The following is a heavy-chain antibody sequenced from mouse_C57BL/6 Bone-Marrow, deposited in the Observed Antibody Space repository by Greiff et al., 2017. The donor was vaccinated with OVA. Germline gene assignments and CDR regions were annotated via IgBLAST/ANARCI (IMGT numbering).Heavy chain of an antibody. Sequence: QVQLQQPGAELVMPGASVKLSCKASGYTFTSYWMHWVKQRPGQGLEWIGEIDPSDSYTNYNQKFKGKSTLTVDKSSSTAYMQLSSLTSEDSAVYYCARLRGVLRGFAYWGQGTLVTVSA. V-gene: IGHV1-69*01. CDR3: ARLRGVLRGFAY. J-gene: IGHJ3*01. D-gene: IGHD1-1*01. CDR1: GYTFTSYW. CDR2: IDPSDSYT.